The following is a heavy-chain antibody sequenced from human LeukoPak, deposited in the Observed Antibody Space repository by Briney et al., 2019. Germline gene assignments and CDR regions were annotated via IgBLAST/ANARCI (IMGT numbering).Heavy chain of an antibody. J-gene: IGHJ4*02. CDR1: GFTFSSYG. CDR3: AKSGYDSSGYYPDY. V-gene: IGHV3-30*18. D-gene: IGHD3-22*01. CDR2: ISYDGSNK. Sequence: GGSLRLSCAASGFTFSSYGMHWVRQAPGKGLEWVAVISYDGSNKYYADSVKGRFTISRDNSKNTVYLLLNSLRAEDTAVYYCAKSGYDSSGYYPDYWGQGTLVTVSS.